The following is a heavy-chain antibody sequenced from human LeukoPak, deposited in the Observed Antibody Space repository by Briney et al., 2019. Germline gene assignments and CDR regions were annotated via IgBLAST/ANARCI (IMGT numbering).Heavy chain of an antibody. CDR1: GDSMSRGTYA. V-gene: IGHV4-30-4*07. D-gene: IGHD3-16*02. J-gene: IGHJ5*02. CDR2: IYSSGNT. Sequence: PSETLSLTCNVSGDSMSRGTYAWSWVRQPPGKGLEWLAYIYSSGNTFYNPSLKTRLTVSIDTSKNHFSLKLSSVTAADTAVYYCARTGYRRWFDPWGQGTLVTVSS. CDR3: ARTGYRRWFDP.